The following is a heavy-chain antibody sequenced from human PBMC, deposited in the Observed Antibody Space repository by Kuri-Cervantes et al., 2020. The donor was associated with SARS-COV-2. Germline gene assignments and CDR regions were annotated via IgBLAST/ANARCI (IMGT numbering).Heavy chain of an antibody. D-gene: IGHD5/OR15-5a*01. Sequence: GESLKISCSASGFTFSSYAMHWVRQAPGKGLEYVSAISSNGGSTYYADSVKGRFTISRDNSKSTLYLQMSSLRAEDTAVYYCARDLSGRFDPWGQGTLVTVSS. CDR2: ISSNGGST. CDR1: GFTFSSYA. CDR3: ARDLSGRFDP. V-gene: IGHV3-64*04. J-gene: IGHJ5*02.